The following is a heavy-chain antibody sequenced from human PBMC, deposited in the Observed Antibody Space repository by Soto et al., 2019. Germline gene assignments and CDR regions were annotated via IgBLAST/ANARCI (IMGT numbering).Heavy chain of an antibody. CDR1: GFSLSTSGVG. D-gene: IGHD3-10*01. Sequence: SGPTLVNPTQTLTLTCTFSGFSLSTSGVGVGWIRQPPGKAPEWLALIYWDDDKRYSPSLKSRLTITKDTSKNQVVLTMTNMDPVDTATYYCAHYGSGSYIALYYYYYMDVWGKGTTVTVSS. J-gene: IGHJ6*03. V-gene: IGHV2-5*02. CDR3: AHYGSGSYIALYYYYYMDV. CDR2: IYWDDDK.